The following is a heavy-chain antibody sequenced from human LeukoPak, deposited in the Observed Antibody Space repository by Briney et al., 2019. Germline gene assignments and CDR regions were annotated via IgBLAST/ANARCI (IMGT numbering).Heavy chain of an antibody. V-gene: IGHV1-69*13. D-gene: IGHD2-2*01. J-gene: IGHJ4*02. CDR3: AREGYCSSTSCPAPDY. CDR1: GGTFSSYA. Sequence: SAKVSCKASGGTFSSYAISWVRQAPGQGLEWMGGIIPIFGTANYAQKFQGRVTITADESTSTAYMELSSLRSEDTAVYYCAREGYCSSTSCPAPDYWGQGTLVTVSS. CDR2: IIPIFGTA.